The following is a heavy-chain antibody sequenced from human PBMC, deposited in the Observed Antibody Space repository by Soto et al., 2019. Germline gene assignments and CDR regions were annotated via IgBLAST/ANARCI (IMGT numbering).Heavy chain of an antibody. CDR3: AKGHYDILTGIDY. CDR1: GFTFSNYF. Sequence: GGSLRLSCAASGFTFSNYFMTWVRQAPGKGLEWVSGISDSGDSTYYADSVKGRFTISRDNSTNTLYLQMNSLRVEDTAVYYCAKGHYDILTGIDYWGQGVLVTVSS. J-gene: IGHJ4*02. CDR2: ISDSGDST. D-gene: IGHD3-9*01. V-gene: IGHV3-23*01.